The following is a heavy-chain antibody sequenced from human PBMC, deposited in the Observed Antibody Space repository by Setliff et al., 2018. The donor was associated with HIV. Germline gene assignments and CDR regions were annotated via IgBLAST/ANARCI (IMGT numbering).Heavy chain of an antibody. CDR3: TRRYCTSTSCSSPYDY. CDR2: ISYDASRI. V-gene: IGHV3-30*15. D-gene: IGHD2-2*01. J-gene: IGHJ4*02. Sequence: GGSLRLSCVASGFTFSTFAMHWVRQAPGKGLEWVSVISYDASRISYADSVKGRFTISRDSSKNMLYLQMSSLRAEDTAIYYCTRRYCTSTSCSSPYDYWGRGTLVTVS. CDR1: GFTFSTFA.